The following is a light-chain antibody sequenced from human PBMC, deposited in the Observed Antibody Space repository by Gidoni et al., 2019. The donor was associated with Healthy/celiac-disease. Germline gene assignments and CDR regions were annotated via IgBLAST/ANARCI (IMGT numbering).Light chain of an antibody. Sequence: QSALTQPAAVSGSPGQSITISCTGTSSDVGGYHYVTWYQQHPGKAPKLMIYDVSNRPSGVSTRFSGSKSGNTSSLTISGLQAEDEAAYYCSSYTSSSTLVFGGGTKLTVL. J-gene: IGLJ2*01. CDR2: DVS. V-gene: IGLV2-14*01. CDR3: SSYTSSSTLV. CDR1: SSDVGGYHY.